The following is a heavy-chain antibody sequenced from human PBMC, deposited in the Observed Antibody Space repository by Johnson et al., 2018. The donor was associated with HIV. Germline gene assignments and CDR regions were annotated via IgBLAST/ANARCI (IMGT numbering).Heavy chain of an antibody. CDR2: SGSTK. J-gene: IGHJ3*02. Sequence: VQLVESGGGVVQPGRSLRLSCAASGFTFSSSGSTKYYADSVKGRFTISRDNSKNTLSLQMNSLRAEDTAVYYCARGYYYDSSGSDDAFDIWGQGKWSPSLQ. CDR3: ARGYYYDSSGSDDAFDI. V-gene: IGHV3-69-1*01. CDR1: GFTFS. D-gene: IGHD3-22*01.